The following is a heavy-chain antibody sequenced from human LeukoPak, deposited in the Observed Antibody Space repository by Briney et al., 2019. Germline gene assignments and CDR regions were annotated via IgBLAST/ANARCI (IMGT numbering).Heavy chain of an antibody. CDR1: GLTVSSYG. CDR2: IIGSAVNT. D-gene: IGHD3-10*01. J-gene: IGHJ4*02. Sequence: PGGSLRLSCGASGLTVSSYGMSWVRQAPGKGLEWGSTIIGSAVNTYYADSVKGRFTISRDDSKNTVYLQMNSLRAEDTAVYSCAKYTSGTSYRGLDQWGQGTLVTVSS. CDR3: AKYTSGTSYRGLDQ. V-gene: IGHV3-23*01.